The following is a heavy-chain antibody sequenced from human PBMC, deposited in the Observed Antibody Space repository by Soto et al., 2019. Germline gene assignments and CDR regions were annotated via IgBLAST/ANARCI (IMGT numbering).Heavy chain of an antibody. CDR1: GGSISSGGYY. CDR3: ARDLCFRGFYGMDV. CDR2: IYYSGST. Sequence: PSETLSLTCTVSGGSISSGGYYWSWIRQHPGKGLEWIGYIYYSGSTYYNPSLKSRVTISVDTSKNQFSLKLSSVTAADTAVYYCARDLCFRGFYGMDVWGQGTTVTVSS. D-gene: IGHD3-10*01. V-gene: IGHV4-31*03. J-gene: IGHJ6*02.